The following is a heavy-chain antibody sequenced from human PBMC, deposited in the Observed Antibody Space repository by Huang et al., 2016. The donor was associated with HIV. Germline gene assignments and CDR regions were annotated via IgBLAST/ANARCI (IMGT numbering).Heavy chain of an antibody. J-gene: IGHJ3*02. V-gene: IGHV4-39*01. CDR3: ARHMDCSSSSGLAGGHERGPFDM. CDR1: GGSISSSSYY. CDR2: RDYRCIT. D-gene: IGHD2-2*01. Sequence: QLQLQESGPGLVKPSETLSLTCSVSGGSISSSSYYWGWIRQPPGKGLEWIGGRDYRCITLYNPSLKSRVTISVDPSKNQFSLRLSSVTAADTSVYYCARHMDCSSSSGLAGGHERGPFDMWGQGTMVTVSS.